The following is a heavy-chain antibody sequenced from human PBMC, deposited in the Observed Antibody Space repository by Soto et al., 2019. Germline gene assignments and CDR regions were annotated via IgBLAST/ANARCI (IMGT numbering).Heavy chain of an antibody. V-gene: IGHV3-7*01. Sequence: EMQLVESGGGLVQPRGSLRLSCAASGFPFSTYWMGWVRQAPGKGLEWVANINRDGSETYYVDSVKGRFTISRDNARNSLYLQINSLRAEDTAVYYCARGWEGYFDYWGQGTLVNVSA. CDR3: ARGWEGYFDY. J-gene: IGHJ4*02. CDR1: GFPFSTYW. CDR2: INRDGSET. D-gene: IGHD1-26*01.